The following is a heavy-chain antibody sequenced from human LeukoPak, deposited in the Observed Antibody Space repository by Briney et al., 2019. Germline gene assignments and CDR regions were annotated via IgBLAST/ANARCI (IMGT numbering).Heavy chain of an antibody. CDR1: GFTFSSYW. V-gene: IGHV3-7*01. Sequence: PGGSLRLSCAASGFTFSSYWMSWVRRAPGKGLEWVANVKQDGSTKYYVDSVKGRFTISRDNAKNSLYLQMNSLRAEDTAVYFCASHGSWRFDYWGQGTLVTVSS. CDR2: VKQDGSTK. J-gene: IGHJ4*02. CDR3: ASHGSWRFDY. D-gene: IGHD5-24*01.